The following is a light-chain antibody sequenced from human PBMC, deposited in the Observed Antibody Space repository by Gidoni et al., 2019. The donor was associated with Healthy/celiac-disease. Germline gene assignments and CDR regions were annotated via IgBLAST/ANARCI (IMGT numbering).Light chain of an antibody. Sequence: QSALTQPASVSGSPGPSITISGTGTSSDVGGYNCVPWYQQHPGKAPKLMIYEVSNRPSGVSNRFSGSKSGNTASLTISGLQAEDEADYYCSSYTSSSTPVVFGGGTKLTVL. J-gene: IGLJ2*01. CDR3: SSYTSSSTPVV. V-gene: IGLV2-14*01. CDR2: EVS. CDR1: SSDVGGYNC.